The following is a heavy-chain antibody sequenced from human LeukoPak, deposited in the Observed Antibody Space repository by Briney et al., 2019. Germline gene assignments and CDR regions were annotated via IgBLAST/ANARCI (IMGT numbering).Heavy chain of an antibody. D-gene: IGHD3-9*01. CDR2: MNPNSGNT. Sequence: ASVKVSCKASGYTFTSYDINWVRQATGQGLEWMGWMNPNSGNTGYAQKFQGRVTMTRNTSISTAYMELSSLRSEGTAVYYCARGPSVRYFDWLYYYYYMDVWGKGTTVTISS. V-gene: IGHV1-8*01. CDR3: ARGPSVRYFDWLYYYYYMDV. J-gene: IGHJ6*03. CDR1: GYTFTSYD.